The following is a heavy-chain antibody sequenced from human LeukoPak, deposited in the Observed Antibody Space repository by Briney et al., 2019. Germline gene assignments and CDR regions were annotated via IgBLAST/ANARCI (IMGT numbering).Heavy chain of an antibody. J-gene: IGHJ4*02. D-gene: IGHD6-19*01. CDR2: INPSGGST. CDR3: ARARGIAVAAFDY. Sequence: ASVKVSRKASGYTFTSYYMHSVRQAPGQGLEWMGIINPSGGSTSYAQKFQGRVTMTRDTSTSTVYMELSSLRSEDTAVYYCARARGIAVAAFDYWGQGTLVTVSS. V-gene: IGHV1-46*01. CDR1: GYTFTSYY.